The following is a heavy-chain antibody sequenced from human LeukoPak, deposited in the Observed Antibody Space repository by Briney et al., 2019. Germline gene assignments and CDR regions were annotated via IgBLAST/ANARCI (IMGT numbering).Heavy chain of an antibody. CDR3: ARAGERGYNGYDDAFDI. J-gene: IGHJ3*02. CDR1: GVSISSYY. Sequence: SETLSLTCTVSGVSISSYYWSWIRQPPGKGLEWIGYIYDSGSTKYNPSLKSRLTISVDTSKNQFSLKLNSVTAADTAIYYCARAGERGYNGYDDAFDIWGQGTMVTVSS. D-gene: IGHD5-12*01. V-gene: IGHV4-59*01. CDR2: IYDSGST.